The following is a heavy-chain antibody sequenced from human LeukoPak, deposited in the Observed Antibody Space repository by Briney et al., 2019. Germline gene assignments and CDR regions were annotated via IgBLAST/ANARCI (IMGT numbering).Heavy chain of an antibody. CDR1: AFAFSNHA. Sequence: GESLRLSCTASAFAFSNHAMSWDRQAPGKGLEWVSSISISGGTAYYADSVKGRFTISRENSKSTLYLQMNNLRADDTAVYYCANEIRPNDYWGQGTLVTVSS. CDR3: ANEIRPNDY. D-gene: IGHD4-17*01. V-gene: IGHV3-23*01. CDR2: ISISGGTA. J-gene: IGHJ4*02.